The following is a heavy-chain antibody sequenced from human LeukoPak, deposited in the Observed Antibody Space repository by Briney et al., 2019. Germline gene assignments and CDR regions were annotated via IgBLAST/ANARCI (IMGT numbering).Heavy chain of an antibody. CDR1: GFSFSIYE. Sequence: SGGSLRLSCAASGFSFSIYEMNWVRQTPGKGLEWVANTKQDGSEKYYVDSVRGRFTVSRDNAKNSLYLQMNSLRAEDTAVYYCARIGSQDGYTVDYWGQGTLVTVSS. CDR3: ARIGSQDGYTVDY. D-gene: IGHD5-24*01. J-gene: IGHJ4*02. V-gene: IGHV3-7*01. CDR2: TKQDGSEK.